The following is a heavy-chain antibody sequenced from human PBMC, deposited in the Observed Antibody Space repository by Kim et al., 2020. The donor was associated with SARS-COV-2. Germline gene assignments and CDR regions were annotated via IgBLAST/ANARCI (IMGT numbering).Heavy chain of an antibody. CDR3: TRTSWSYSMDV. Sequence: GGSLRLSCAGSGFILSTYWMSWARQAPGKGLEGRAQIKEEGREKFYVDSVKGRFTISRDNAKNSLYLQMNSLRVEDTAVYYCTRTSWSYSMDVWGQGTTVTVSS. CDR2: IKEEGREK. J-gene: IGHJ6*02. V-gene: IGHV3-7*01. CDR1: GFILSTYW. D-gene: IGHD3-3*01.